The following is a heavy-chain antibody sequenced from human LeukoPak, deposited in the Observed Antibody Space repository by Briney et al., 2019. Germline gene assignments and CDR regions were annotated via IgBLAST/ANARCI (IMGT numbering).Heavy chain of an antibody. D-gene: IGHD3-3*01. CDR3: ATESYWRAQGNFDY. CDR2: FDPEDGET. V-gene: IGHV1-24*01. Sequence: ASVKVSCKVSGYTLTELSMHWVRQAPGKGLEWMGGFDPEDGETIYAQKFQGRVTMTEDTSTDTAYMELSSLRSEDTAVYYCATESYWRAQGNFDYWGQGNRAPVSS. CDR1: GYTLTELS. J-gene: IGHJ4*02.